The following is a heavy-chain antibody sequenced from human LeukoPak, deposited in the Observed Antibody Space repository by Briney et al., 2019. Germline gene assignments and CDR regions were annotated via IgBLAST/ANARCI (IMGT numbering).Heavy chain of an antibody. CDR2: IIPIFGTA. CDR3: ARSTRDYYDSRGYYYPGWFDP. V-gene: IGHV1-69*01. Sequence: ASVKVSCKASGCTFSSYAISWVRQAPGQGLEWMGGIIPIFGTANYAQKFQGRVTITADESTSTAYMELRSLRSEDTAVYYCARSTRDYYDSRGYYYPGWFDPWGQGTLVTVSS. D-gene: IGHD3-22*01. J-gene: IGHJ5*02. CDR1: GCTFSSYA.